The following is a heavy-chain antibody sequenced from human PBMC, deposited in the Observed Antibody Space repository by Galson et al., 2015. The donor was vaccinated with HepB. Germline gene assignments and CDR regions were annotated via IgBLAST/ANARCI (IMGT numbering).Heavy chain of an antibody. D-gene: IGHD2/OR15-2a*01. CDR2: IWHDGNNK. CDR3: AREMELFHYFHYTMDV. V-gene: IGHV3-33*01. Sequence: SLRLSCAASGFTISNYGIHWVRLAPGEGLEWVAVIWHDGNNKYYADSVKGRFTISRDNSKNTMFLQMNSLRVEDTAVYYCAREMELFHYFHYTMDVWGQGTTVTVSS. CDR1: GFTISNYG. J-gene: IGHJ6*02.